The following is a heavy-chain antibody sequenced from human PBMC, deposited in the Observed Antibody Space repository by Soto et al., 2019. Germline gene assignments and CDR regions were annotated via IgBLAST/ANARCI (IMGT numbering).Heavy chain of an antibody. Sequence: PSETLSLTCTVSVGSISSGDYYWSWIRQPPGKGLEWIGYIYYSGSTNYNPSLKSRVTISVDTSKNQFSLKLSSVTAADTAVYYCARTLSAVFDPWGQGTLVTVSS. J-gene: IGHJ5*02. D-gene: IGHD3-10*01. CDR1: VGSISSGDYY. V-gene: IGHV4-61*08. CDR3: ARTLSAVFDP. CDR2: IYYSGST.